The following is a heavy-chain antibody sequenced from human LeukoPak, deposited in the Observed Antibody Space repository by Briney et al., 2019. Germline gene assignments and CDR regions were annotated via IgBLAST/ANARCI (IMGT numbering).Heavy chain of an antibody. CDR2: ISGSGGST. V-gene: IGHV3-23*01. J-gene: IGHJ4*02. Sequence: PGGSLRLSCAASGFTVSSNYMSWVRQAPGKGLEWVSAISGSGGSTYYADSVKGRFTISRDNSKNTLYLQMNSLRAEDTAVYYCAKDRLVRRWLQLVLDYWGQGTLVTVSS. CDR3: AKDRLVRRWLQLVLDY. D-gene: IGHD5-24*01. CDR1: GFTVSSNY.